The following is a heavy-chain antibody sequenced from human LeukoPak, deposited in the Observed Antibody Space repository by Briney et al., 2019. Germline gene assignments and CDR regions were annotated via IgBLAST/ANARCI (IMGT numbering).Heavy chain of an antibody. CDR1: GGSFSGYY. V-gene: IGHV4-34*01. Sequence: PSETLSLTCAVYGGSFSGYYWSWIRQPPGKGLEWNGEINHSGSTNYNPSLKSRVTISVDTSKNQFSLKLSSVTAADTAVYYCARRIYSGYDGGFDYWGQGTLVTVSS. CDR2: INHSGST. D-gene: IGHD5-12*01. CDR3: ARRIYSGYDGGFDY. J-gene: IGHJ4*02.